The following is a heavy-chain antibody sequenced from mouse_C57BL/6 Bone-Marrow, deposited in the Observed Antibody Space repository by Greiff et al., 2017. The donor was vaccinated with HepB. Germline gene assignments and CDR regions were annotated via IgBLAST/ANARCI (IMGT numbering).Heavy chain of an antibody. CDR3: AKRHGYDYWYFDV. Sequence: VMLVESGPGLVAPSQSLSITCTVSGFSFTSYGVDWVRQPPGKGLEWLGVICGGGSTNYNSALLSSLSISKDNSTSQVFLKMNSLQTDDTAMYYCAKRHGYDYWYFDVWGTGTTVTVSS. CDR1: GFSFTSYG. J-gene: IGHJ1*03. V-gene: IGHV2-9*01. D-gene: IGHD2-2*01. CDR2: ICGGGST.